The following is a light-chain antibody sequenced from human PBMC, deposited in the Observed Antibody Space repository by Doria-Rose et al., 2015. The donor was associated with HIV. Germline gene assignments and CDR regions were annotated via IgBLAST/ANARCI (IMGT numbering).Light chain of an antibody. CDR2: AAS. Sequence: SPSSLSASIVDIVTIPFRASQTVSTYLNWFQQEPGKAPKPLIYAASRLQSGVPSRFSGSGSGTDFTLTISGLQPGDFATYDCQKTYSSPQCKVGQGTKVEMK. CDR1: QTVSTY. V-gene: IGKV1-39*01. CDR3: QKTYSSPQCK. J-gene: IGKJ1*01.